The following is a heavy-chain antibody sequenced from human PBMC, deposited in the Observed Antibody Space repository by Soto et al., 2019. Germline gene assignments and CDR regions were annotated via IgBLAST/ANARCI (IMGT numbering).Heavy chain of an antibody. Sequence: SETLSLTCAVYGGSFSGYYWSWIRQPPGKGLEWIGEINHSGSTNYNPSLKSRVTISVDTSKNQFSLKLSSVTAADTAVYYCARGPINWGYYYYYSGMDVCGQGTTVTLSS. V-gene: IGHV4-34*01. D-gene: IGHD7-27*01. CDR3: ARGPINWGYYYYYSGMDV. CDR2: INHSGST. CDR1: GGSFSGYY. J-gene: IGHJ6*02.